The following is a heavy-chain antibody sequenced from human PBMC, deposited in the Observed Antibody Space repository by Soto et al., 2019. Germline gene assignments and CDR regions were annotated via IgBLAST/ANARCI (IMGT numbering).Heavy chain of an antibody. J-gene: IGHJ6*03. CDR3: ARGRYNWNDVYYYYMDV. D-gene: IGHD1-1*01. CDR2: IYYSGST. V-gene: IGHV4-59*01. Sequence: PSETLSLTCTVSGGSISSYYWSWIRQPPGKGLEWIGYIYYSGSTNYNPSLKSRVTISVDTSKNQFSLKLSSVTAADTAVYYCARGRYNWNDVYYYYMDVWGKGTTVTVSS. CDR1: GGSISSYY.